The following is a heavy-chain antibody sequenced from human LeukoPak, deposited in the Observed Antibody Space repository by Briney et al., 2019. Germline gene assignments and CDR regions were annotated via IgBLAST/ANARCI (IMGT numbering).Heavy chain of an antibody. Sequence: PSETLSLTCEVSGYSISSGYFWVWMRQSPGKRQEVIAGIFHDGRTYYNPSVQSRVTISVDTFRNRFSLKLKSVTAADAAVYYCARDIGWTKGPFDYWGQGTLATVSS. CDR3: ARDIGWTKGPFDY. D-gene: IGHD2-15*01. CDR1: GYSISSGYF. J-gene: IGHJ4*02. V-gene: IGHV4-38-2*01. CDR2: IFHDGRT.